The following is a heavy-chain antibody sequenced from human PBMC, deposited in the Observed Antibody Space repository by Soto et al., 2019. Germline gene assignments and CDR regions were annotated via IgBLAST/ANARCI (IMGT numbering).Heavy chain of an antibody. V-gene: IGHV3-30-3*01. CDR2: ISYDGSNK. J-gene: IGHJ6*02. Sequence: PGGSLRLSCAASGFTFSSYAMHWVRQAPGKGLEWVAVISYDGSNKYYADSVKGRFTISRDNSKNTLYLQMNSLRAEDTAVYYCARDRVKYYDSSGYYYGWGYYYYYGMDVWGQGTTVTVSS. CDR1: GFTFSSYA. CDR3: ARDRVKYYDSSGYYYGWGYYYYYGMDV. D-gene: IGHD3-22*01.